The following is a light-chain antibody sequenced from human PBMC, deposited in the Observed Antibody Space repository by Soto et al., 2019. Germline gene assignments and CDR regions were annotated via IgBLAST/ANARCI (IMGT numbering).Light chain of an antibody. V-gene: IGKV3-20*01. CDR2: GAS. CDR3: QQYGNSPPT. Sequence: ILLTQSPGTLSLSPGERATLSCGASQSVSSSYLAWYQQKPGQAPRLLIYGASSRATGIPERFSGSGSGTDFTLTISRLEPEDFAVYYCQQYGNSPPTFGQGTKVDIK. J-gene: IGKJ1*01. CDR1: QSVSSSY.